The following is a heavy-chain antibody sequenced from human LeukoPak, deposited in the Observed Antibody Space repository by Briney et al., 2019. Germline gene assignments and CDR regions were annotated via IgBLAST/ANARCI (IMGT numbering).Heavy chain of an antibody. D-gene: IGHD5-18*01. Sequence: SQTLSLTCTVSGGSISSGDYYWSWIRQPPRKGLEWIGTFCYTGNIYYSPSLKSRVTVSVDTSKNQFSLKVSSVTAADTAVYYCARINKGYSSYYYYMDVWGKGTTVTVSS. CDR3: ARINKGYSSYYYYMDV. CDR2: FCYTGNI. V-gene: IGHV4-39*01. J-gene: IGHJ6*03. CDR1: GGSISSGDYY.